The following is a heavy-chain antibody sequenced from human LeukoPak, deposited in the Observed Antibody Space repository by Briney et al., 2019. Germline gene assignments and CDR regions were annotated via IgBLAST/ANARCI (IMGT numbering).Heavy chain of an antibody. CDR2: INHSGST. V-gene: IGHV4-34*01. J-gene: IGHJ5*02. CDR1: GGSFSGYY. CDR3: ARGIMIVVVITRVNWFDP. D-gene: IGHD3-22*01. Sequence: PSETLSLTRAVYGGSFSGYYWSWIRQPPGKGLEWIGEINHSGSTNYNPSLKSRVTISVDTSKNQFSLKLSSVTAADTAVYYCARGIMIVVVITRVNWFDPWGQGTLVTVSS.